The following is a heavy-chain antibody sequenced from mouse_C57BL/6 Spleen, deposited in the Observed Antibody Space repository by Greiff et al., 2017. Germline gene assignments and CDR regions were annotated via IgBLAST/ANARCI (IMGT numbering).Heavy chain of an antibody. D-gene: IGHD1-1*01. Sequence: EVKVEESGGGLVQPGGSMKLSCVASGFTFSNYWMNWVRQPPGKALEWLGFIRNKANGYTTEYSASVKGRFTISRDNSQSILYLQMNALRAEDSATYYCARYYYGTDYAMDYWGQGTSVTVSS. CDR3: ARYYYGTDYAMDY. CDR2: IRNKANGYTT. J-gene: IGHJ4*01. CDR1: GFTFSNYW. V-gene: IGHV7-3*01.